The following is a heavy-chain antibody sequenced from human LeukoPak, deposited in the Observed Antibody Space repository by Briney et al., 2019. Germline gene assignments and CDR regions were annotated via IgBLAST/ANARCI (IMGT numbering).Heavy chain of an antibody. Sequence: SQTLSLTCAVSGDSISNGGYSWSWIRQPPGKGLEWIGYIYYSGSTYYNPSLKSRLTMSVDTSKNQFSLKLSSVTAADTAVYFCARTNSGIYLPFDFWGQGTLVTVSS. J-gene: IGHJ4*02. CDR1: GDSISNGGYS. CDR2: IYYSGST. V-gene: IGHV4-30-4*07. CDR3: ARTNSGIYLPFDF. D-gene: IGHD1-26*01.